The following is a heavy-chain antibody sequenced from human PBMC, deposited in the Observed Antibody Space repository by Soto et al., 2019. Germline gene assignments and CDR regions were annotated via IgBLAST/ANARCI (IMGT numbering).Heavy chain of an antibody. D-gene: IGHD2-21*01. V-gene: IGHV4-34*01. CDR2: INHSGST. Sequence: QVQLQQWGAGLLKPSETLSLTCAVYGGSFSGYYWSWIRQPPGKGLEWIGEINHSGSTNYNPSLKSRVTISVDTSKNQFSLKLSSVTAADTAVYYCARAGDPRWYFDLWGRGTLVTVSS. J-gene: IGHJ2*01. CDR1: GGSFSGYY. CDR3: ARAGDPRWYFDL.